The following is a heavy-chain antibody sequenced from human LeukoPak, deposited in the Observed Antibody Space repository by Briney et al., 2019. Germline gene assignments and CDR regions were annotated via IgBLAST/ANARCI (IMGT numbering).Heavy chain of an antibody. D-gene: IGHD2-2*02. CDR1: GGSFSGYY. CDR3: ARGPYCSSTSCYTPAYYYYYMDV. V-gene: IGHV4-34*01. J-gene: IGHJ6*03. CDR2: INHSGST. Sequence: SETLSLTCAVYGGSFSGYYWSWIRQPPGKGLEWIGEINHSGSTNYNPSLKSRVTISVDTSKNQFSLKLSSVTAADTAVYYCARGPYCSSTSCYTPAYYYYYMDVWGKGTTVTVSS.